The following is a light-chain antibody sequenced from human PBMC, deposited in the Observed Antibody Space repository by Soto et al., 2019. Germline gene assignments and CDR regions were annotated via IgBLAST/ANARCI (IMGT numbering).Light chain of an antibody. J-gene: IGLJ2*01. V-gene: IGLV2-14*02. CDR3: SSYTSSNTVV. Sequence: QSVLTQPASVSGSPGQSITISCTAASTDVGSYNIVSWYQQHPGKAPKLIIYEGTNRPSGVSSRFSGSKSGTTASLTISALQAEDEAEYYCSSYTSSNTVVFGGGTKLTVL. CDR1: STDVGSYNI. CDR2: EGT.